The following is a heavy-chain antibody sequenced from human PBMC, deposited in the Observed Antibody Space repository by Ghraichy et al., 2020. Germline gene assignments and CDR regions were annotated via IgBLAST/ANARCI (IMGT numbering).Heavy chain of an antibody. D-gene: IGHD7-27*01. CDR3: VKGTNWGFRRVAFDI. V-gene: IGHV3-64D*06. CDR2: ISSNGGST. J-gene: IGHJ3*02. Sequence: GGSLRLSCSASGFTFSSYAMHWVRQAPGKGLEYVSAISSNGGSTYYADSVKGRFTISRDNSKNTLYLQMSSLRAEDTAVYYCVKGTNWGFRRVAFDIWGQGTMVTVSS. CDR1: GFTFSSYA.